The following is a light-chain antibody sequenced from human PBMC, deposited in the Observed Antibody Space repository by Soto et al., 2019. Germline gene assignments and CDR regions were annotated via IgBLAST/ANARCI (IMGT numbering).Light chain of an antibody. CDR1: QSVSSY. CDR3: QQYSSPPRT. V-gene: IGKV3-20*01. J-gene: IGKJ1*01. CDR2: GAS. Sequence: EIVLTQSPGSLSLSPGVRATLSCRTSQSVSSYLAWYQQKPGQAPRLLIYGASSRATGFPDRFRGSGSGTDFSLTISRLEPEDSAVYYCQQYSSPPRTFGQGTKVEIK.